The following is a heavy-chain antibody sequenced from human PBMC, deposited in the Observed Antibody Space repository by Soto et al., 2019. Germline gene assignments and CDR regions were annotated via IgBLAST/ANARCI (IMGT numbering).Heavy chain of an antibody. Sequence: QVQLVQSGAEVKKPGASVRVSCKTSGYTFINYGITRVRQAPGQGLEWMGWLSADNGDTSSSEKLQHRFTMTTDTSTNTVYMALRSLTSDDTAVYYCARWSAIVGGAEALDVWGQGTMVIVSS. CDR1: GYTFINYG. CDR3: ARWSAIVGGAEALDV. V-gene: IGHV1-18*01. J-gene: IGHJ3*01. D-gene: IGHD1-26*01. CDR2: LSADNGDT.